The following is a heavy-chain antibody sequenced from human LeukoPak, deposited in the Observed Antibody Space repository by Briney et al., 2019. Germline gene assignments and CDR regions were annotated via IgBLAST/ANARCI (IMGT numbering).Heavy chain of an antibody. CDR1: GYTFTGYY. CDR2: INPNSGGT. V-gene: IGHV1-2*02. CDR3: ARAFYYGSGSYLQSYYYYYGMDV. J-gene: IGHJ6*02. D-gene: IGHD3-10*01. Sequence: ASVKDSCKASGYTFTGYYMHWVRQAPGQGLEWMGWINPNSGGTNYAQKFQGRVTMTRDTSISTAYMELSRLRSDDTAVYYCARAFYYGSGSYLQSYYYYYGMDVWGQGTTVTVSS.